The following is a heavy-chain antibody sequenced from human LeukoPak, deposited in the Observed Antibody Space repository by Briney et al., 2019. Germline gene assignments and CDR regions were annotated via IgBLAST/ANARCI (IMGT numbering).Heavy chain of an antibody. J-gene: IGHJ4*02. Sequence: SETLSLTCTVSGGSITTSNYYWGWIRQPPGKGLDWIGSIYYSGSTYYNPSLKSRVTISVDTSKNQFSLKLSSVTAADTAVYYCARQTGTFDYWGQGTLVTGSS. D-gene: IGHD1-1*01. CDR2: IYYSGST. CDR1: GGSITTSNYY. V-gene: IGHV4-39*07. CDR3: ARQTGTFDY.